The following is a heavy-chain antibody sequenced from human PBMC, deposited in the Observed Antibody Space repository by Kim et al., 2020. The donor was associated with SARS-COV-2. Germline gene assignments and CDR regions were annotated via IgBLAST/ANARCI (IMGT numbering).Heavy chain of an antibody. D-gene: IGHD4-17*01. Sequence: SETLSLTCTVSGGSISTTTHYWGWIRQPPGKGLEWIGTIYYSGTTYYNPSLKSRVTISVDTSKNQFSLRLSSVTAADTAVYYCASVVYGGYNFEAYYYGMDVWGRGTTVTVSS. CDR1: GGSISTTTHY. J-gene: IGHJ6*02. V-gene: IGHV4-39*01. CDR3: ASVVYGGYNFEAYYYGMDV. CDR2: IYYSGTT.